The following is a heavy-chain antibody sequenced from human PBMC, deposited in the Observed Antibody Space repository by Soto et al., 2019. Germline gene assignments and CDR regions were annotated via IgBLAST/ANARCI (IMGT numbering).Heavy chain of an antibody. Sequence: SETLSLTCTVSGGSISSGGSYWSWIRQHPGKGLEWIGYIYDSGNTYYNPSLKSRVSISEDTSKNQFFLKLSSVTGADTAVYYCARVFGSGHYGMDVWGQGTTVTVSS. CDR3: ARVFGSGHYGMDV. CDR2: IYDSGNT. V-gene: IGHV4-31*03. J-gene: IGHJ6*02. CDR1: GGSISSGGSY. D-gene: IGHD3-3*01.